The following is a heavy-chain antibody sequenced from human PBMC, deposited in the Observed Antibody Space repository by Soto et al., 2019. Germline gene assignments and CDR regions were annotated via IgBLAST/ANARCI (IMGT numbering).Heavy chain of an antibody. CDR3: AKDLGLDASASYPYH. D-gene: IGHD3-10*01. J-gene: IGHJ5*02. CDR2: ISYDGSHK. Sequence: QVHLVESGGGVVQPGRSLRLSCAASGLTFSSFGMHWVRHTPGKGLEWLAVISYDGSHKLHADSVQGRFTISRDNPKNTVSLQMNSLRTEDTAVYYCAKDLGLDASASYPYHWGQGTLVTVSS. CDR1: GLTFSSFG. V-gene: IGHV3-30*18.